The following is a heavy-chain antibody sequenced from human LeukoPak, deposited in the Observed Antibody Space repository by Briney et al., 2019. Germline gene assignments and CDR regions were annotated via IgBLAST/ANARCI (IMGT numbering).Heavy chain of an antibody. Sequence: SETLSLTCTVSDGSITNYDWSWVRQPPGKALEFIGHVHYSGTTNYNPSLRSRVTISIDTSKNQFSLKLSSVTAADTAVYYCAMTDILTGYYIDYWGQGTLVTVSS. J-gene: IGHJ4*02. D-gene: IGHD3-9*01. CDR1: DGSITNYD. CDR3: AMTDILTGYYIDY. CDR2: VHYSGTT. V-gene: IGHV4-59*01.